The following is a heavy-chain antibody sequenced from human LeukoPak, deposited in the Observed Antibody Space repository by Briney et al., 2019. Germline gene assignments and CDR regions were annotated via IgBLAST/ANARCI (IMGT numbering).Heavy chain of an antibody. CDR3: ARHVYTSRELSGYYMDV. CDR2: INHSGST. Sequence: SETLSLTCAVYGGSFSGYYWSWIRQPPGKGLEWIGEINHSGSTNYNPSLKSRVTISVDKSKNQFSLKLSSVTAADTAVYYCARHVYTSRELSGYYMDVWGKGTTVTVSS. J-gene: IGHJ6*03. V-gene: IGHV4-34*01. D-gene: IGHD3-16*02. CDR1: GGSFSGYY.